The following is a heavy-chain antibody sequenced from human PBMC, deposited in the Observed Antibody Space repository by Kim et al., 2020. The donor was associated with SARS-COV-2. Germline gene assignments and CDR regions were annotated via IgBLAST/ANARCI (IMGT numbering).Heavy chain of an antibody. CDR1: GFAFSDSP. CDR2: ISSDGTQK. CDR3: ATDWAAFSSGTYVFDF. J-gene: IGHJ4*01. V-gene: IGHV3-30*04. D-gene: IGHD3-10*01. Sequence: GGSLRLSCATSGFAFSDSPLHWVRQSPGTGLEWVALISSDGTQKNYANSVRGRFTISRDISKRTLFLQMNSLRPEDTPVYYCATDWAAFSSGTYVFDFWG.